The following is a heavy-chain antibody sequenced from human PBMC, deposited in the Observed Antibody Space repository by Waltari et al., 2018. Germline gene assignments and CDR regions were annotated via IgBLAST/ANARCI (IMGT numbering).Heavy chain of an antibody. J-gene: IGHJ5*02. Sequence: QLQLQESGPGLVKPSETLSLTCTVSGDSISRSSYSWGWIRQSPGRGLEWVGTIYYSGNHYNNPTSKGRVTISGDTYKNQFSLKLSSVTAADTAVYYCARHWKRNGYRFDPGGQGTLVTVSS. D-gene: IGHD5-12*01. CDR2: IYYSGNH. V-gene: IGHV4-39*01. CDR1: GDSISRSSYS. CDR3: ARHWKRNGYRFDP.